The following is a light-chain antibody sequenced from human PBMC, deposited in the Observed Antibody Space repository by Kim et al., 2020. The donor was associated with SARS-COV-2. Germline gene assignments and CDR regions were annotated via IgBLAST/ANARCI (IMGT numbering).Light chain of an antibody. V-gene: IGKV3-15*01. CDR1: QSFSSN. J-gene: IGKJ1*01. Sequence: SSGERATLSCRASQSFSSNLAWYQQKPGQAPRLLIYSASTRATGIPARFSGSGSGTEFTLTISSLQSEDFAVYYCKQYNNWPPWTFGQGTKVDIK. CDR2: SAS. CDR3: KQYNNWPPWT.